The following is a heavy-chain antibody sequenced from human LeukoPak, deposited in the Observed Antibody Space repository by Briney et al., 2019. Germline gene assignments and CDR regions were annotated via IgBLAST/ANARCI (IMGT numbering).Heavy chain of an antibody. J-gene: IGHJ5*02. CDR3: AGGGGYYYDDSGDTRPSNWFDP. CDR2: IYHSGST. V-gene: IGHV4-59*01. Sequence: SETLSLTCTVSGGSINSYYWSWIRQPPGKRLEWIGYIYHSGSTNHNPSLKSRVTMSLDTSKNQVSLKLSSVTAAATAVYYCAGGGGYYYDDSGDTRPSNWFDPWGQGTLVTVSS. CDR1: GGSINSYY. D-gene: IGHD3-22*01.